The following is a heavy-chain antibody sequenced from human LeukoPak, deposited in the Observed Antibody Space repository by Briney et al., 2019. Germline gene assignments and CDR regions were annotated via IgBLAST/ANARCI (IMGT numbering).Heavy chain of an antibody. J-gene: IGHJ4*02. CDR3: ARVDTAMVTAYYFDY. CDR1: GGSFSGYY. D-gene: IGHD5-18*01. V-gene: IGHV4-34*01. Sequence: PSETLSLTCAVYGGSFSGYYWSWIRQPPGKGLEWLGEINHSGSTNYNPSLKSRVTISVDTSKNQFSLKLSSVTAADTAVYYCARVDTAMVTAYYFDYWGQGTLVTVSS. CDR2: INHSGST.